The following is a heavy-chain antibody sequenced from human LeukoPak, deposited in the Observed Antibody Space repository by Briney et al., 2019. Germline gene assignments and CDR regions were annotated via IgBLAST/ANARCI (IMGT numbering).Heavy chain of an antibody. Sequence: ASVKVSCKASGYTFTGYYMHWVRQAPGQGLEWMGWINPNSGGTNYAQEFQGRVTMTRDTSISTAYMELSRLRSDDTAVYYCAGSFYITGTTNWFDPWGQGTLVTVSS. CDR2: INPNSGGT. J-gene: IGHJ5*02. CDR3: AGSFYITGTTNWFDP. D-gene: IGHD1-7*01. V-gene: IGHV1-2*02. CDR1: GYTFTGYY.